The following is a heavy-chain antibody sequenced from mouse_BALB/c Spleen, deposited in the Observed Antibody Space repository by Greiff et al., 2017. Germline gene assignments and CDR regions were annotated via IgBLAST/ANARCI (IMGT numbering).Heavy chain of an antibody. CDR3: AKREGYYGNPYYFDY. CDR1: GYTFSSYW. CDR2: ILPGSGST. V-gene: IGHV1-9*01. J-gene: IGHJ2*01. D-gene: IGHD2-1*01. Sequence: QVQLQQSGAELMKPGASVKISCKATGYTFSSYWIEWVKQRPGHGLEWIGEILPGSGSTNYNEKFKGKATFTADTSSNTAYMQLSSLTSEDSAVYYCAKREGYYGNPYYFDYWGQGTTLTVSS.